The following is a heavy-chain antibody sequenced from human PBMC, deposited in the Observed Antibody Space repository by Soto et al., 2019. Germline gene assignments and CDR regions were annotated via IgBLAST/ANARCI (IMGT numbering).Heavy chain of an antibody. CDR3: ARAPKVSGSSQTRPDF. Sequence: KPSETLSLTCSIYSGSFSGYYWSWIRQPPGKGLEWIGEISQSGNTNYSQSLKSRVSISIDTSKKQFSLNLASVSAADTAVYYCARAPKVSGSSQTRPDFWGQGTLVTVSS. V-gene: IGHV4-34*01. D-gene: IGHD6-6*01. J-gene: IGHJ4*02. CDR1: SGSFSGYY. CDR2: ISQSGNT.